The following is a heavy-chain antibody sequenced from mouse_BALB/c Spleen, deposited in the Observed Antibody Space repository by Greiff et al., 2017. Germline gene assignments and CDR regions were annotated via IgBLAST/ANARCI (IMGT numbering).Heavy chain of an antibody. J-gene: IGHJ2*01. CDR3: ARALYGYYAPFDY. D-gene: IGHD2-3*01. CDR2: ISSGSSTI. Sequence: EVMLVESGGGLVQPGGSRKLSCAASGFTFSSFGMHWVRQAPEKGLEWVAYISSGSSTIYYADTVKGRFTISRDNPKNTLFLQMTSLRSEDTAMYYCARALYGYYAPFDYWGQGTTLTVAS. CDR1: GFTFSSFG. V-gene: IGHV5-17*02.